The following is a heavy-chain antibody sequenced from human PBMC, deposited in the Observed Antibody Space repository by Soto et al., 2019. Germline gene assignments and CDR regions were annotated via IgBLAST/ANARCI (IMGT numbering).Heavy chain of an antibody. CDR1: GFTFGSYW. Sequence: GGSLRLSCAASGFTFGSYWMSWVRQAPGKGLEWVTTIKQDGSEEFYVDSVTGRFTISRDNARTSLYLQMNSLRVEDTAIYHCARVRTASYFLDFWGPGTQVTVSS. V-gene: IGHV3-7*01. CDR2: IKQDGSEE. CDR3: ARVRTASYFLDF. D-gene: IGHD3-10*01. J-gene: IGHJ4*02.